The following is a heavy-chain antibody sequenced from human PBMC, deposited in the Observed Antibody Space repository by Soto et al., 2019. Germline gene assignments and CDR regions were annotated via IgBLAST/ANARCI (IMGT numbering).Heavy chain of an antibody. J-gene: IGHJ5*02. CDR3: ATDFWNPNWFDP. CDR1: GYTLTELS. CDR2: FDPEDGET. D-gene: IGHD1-1*01. V-gene: IGHV1-24*01. Sequence: ASVKVSCKVSGYTLTELSMHWVLQAPGKGLEWMGGFDPEDGETIYAQKFQGRVTMTEDTSTDTAYMELSSLRSEDTAVYYCATDFWNPNWFDPWGQGTLVTVSS.